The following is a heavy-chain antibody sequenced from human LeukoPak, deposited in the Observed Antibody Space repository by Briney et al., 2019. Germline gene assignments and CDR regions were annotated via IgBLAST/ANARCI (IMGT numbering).Heavy chain of an antibody. CDR1: GGSVSGGSISRHY. CDR3: ARDRGYYDSSERDYYYSMDV. J-gene: IGHJ6*03. D-gene: IGHD3-22*01. V-gene: IGHV4-59*11. CDR2: IYYTGGT. Sequence: PSETLSLTCTVSGGSVSGGSISRHYWSWIRQPPGKGLEWIGYIYYTGGTNYNPSLKSRVTMSVDTSRNQFSLKLSSVTAADTAVYYCARDRGYYDSSERDYYYSMDVWGKGTTVTVSS.